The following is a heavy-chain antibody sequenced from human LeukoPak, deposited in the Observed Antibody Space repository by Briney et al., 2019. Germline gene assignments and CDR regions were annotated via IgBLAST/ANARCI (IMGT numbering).Heavy chain of an antibody. V-gene: IGHV3-23*01. J-gene: IGHJ4*02. CDR3: AAPDYDILTGYSADFDY. D-gene: IGHD3-9*01. CDR2: ISGSGGST. Sequence: GGSLRLSCAASGFTFSSNAMSWVRQAPGKGLEWVSAISGSGGSTYYADSVKGRFTISRDNSKNTLYLQMNSLRAEDTAVYYCAAPDYDILTGYSADFDYWGQGTLVTVSS. CDR1: GFTFSSNA.